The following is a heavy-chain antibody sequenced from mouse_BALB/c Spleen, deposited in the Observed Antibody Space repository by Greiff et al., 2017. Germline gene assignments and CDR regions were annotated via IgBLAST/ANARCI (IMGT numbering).Heavy chain of an antibody. CDR1: GYSITSDYA. Sequence: VQLKESGPGLVKPSQSLSLTCTVTGYSITSDYAWNWIRQFPGNKLEWMGYISYSGSTSYNPSLKSRISITRDTSKNQFFLQLNSVTTEDTATYYCARSITTVVDFDYWGQGTTLTVSS. CDR2: ISYSGST. D-gene: IGHD1-1*01. V-gene: IGHV3-2*02. J-gene: IGHJ2*01. CDR3: ARSITTVVDFDY.